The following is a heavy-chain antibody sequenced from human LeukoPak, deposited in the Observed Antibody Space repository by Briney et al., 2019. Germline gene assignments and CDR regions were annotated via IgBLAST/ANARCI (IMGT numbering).Heavy chain of an antibody. V-gene: IGHV1-2*02. CDR3: ARVVGATIEYFQY. J-gene: IGHJ1*01. CDR2: INPNSGGT. D-gene: IGHD1-26*01. Sequence: GASVKVSCKASGYTFTGYYMHWVRQAPGQGLEWMGWINPNSGGTNYTQKFQGRVTMTRDTSISTAYMELNRLRSDDTAVYYCARVVGATIEYFQYWGQGTLVTVSS. CDR1: GYTFTGYY.